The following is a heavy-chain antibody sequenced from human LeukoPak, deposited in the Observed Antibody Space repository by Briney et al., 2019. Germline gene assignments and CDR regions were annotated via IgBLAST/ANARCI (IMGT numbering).Heavy chain of an antibody. V-gene: IGHV3-48*03. CDR2: ISGSGSTI. CDR1: GFTFSSYE. Sequence: GGSLRLSCAASGFTFSSYEMNWVRQAPGKGREGVSYISGSGSTIYYADSVKGRFTISRDNAKHSLHLQMISLRAEDTAVYYCARDTYYDSSGYTYYYYGMDVWGQGTTVTVSS. CDR3: ARDTYYDSSGYTYYYYGMDV. D-gene: IGHD3-22*01. J-gene: IGHJ6*02.